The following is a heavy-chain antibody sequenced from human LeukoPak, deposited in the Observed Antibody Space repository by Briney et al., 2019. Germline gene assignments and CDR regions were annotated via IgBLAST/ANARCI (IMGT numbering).Heavy chain of an antibody. J-gene: IGHJ4*02. Sequence: PGESLRISCKGSGYSFTSYWISWVRQMPGKGLEWMGRIDPSDSYTNYSPSFQGHVTISADKSISTAYLQWSSLKASDTAMYYCARRNYDILTGYYNFDYWGQGTLVTVSS. CDR3: ARRNYDILTGYYNFDY. CDR1: GYSFTSYW. CDR2: IDPSDSYT. V-gene: IGHV5-10-1*01. D-gene: IGHD3-9*01.